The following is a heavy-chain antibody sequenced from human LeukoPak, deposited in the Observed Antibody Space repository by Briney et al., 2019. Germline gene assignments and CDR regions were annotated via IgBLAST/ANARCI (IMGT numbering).Heavy chain of an antibody. D-gene: IGHD3-22*01. CDR3: TTNGVLDTIGHYYLFDF. J-gene: IGHJ4*02. CDR1: GFTFINSW. V-gene: IGHV3-15*01. CDR2: IKGKPDGGTT. Sequence: GGSLRLSCAASGFTFINSWLSWVRQAPGKGLEWVGRIKGKPDGGTTDYAAPVKGRFTISRDDSRNTLYLQINSLKTEDTAVYYCTTNGVLDTIGHYYLFDFWGQGTLVTVSS.